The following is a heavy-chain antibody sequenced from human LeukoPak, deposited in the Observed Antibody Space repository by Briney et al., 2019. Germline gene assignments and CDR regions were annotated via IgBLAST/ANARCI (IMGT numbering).Heavy chain of an antibody. D-gene: IGHD6-13*01. Sequence: PSETLSLTCAVSGFSINTAHYWGWVRQPPGEGLEWIGSISHSGNAYYNPSLKSRVTISLDASKNQFSLKVTSLTAADTAVYYCARGMSSVAAVGLWGQGTLVTVSS. CDR1: GFSINTAHY. CDR2: ISHSGNA. V-gene: IGHV4-38-2*01. CDR3: ARGMSSVAAVGL. J-gene: IGHJ1*01.